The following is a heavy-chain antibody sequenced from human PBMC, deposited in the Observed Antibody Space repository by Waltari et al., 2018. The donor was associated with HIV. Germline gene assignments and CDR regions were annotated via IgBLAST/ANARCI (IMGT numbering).Heavy chain of an antibody. CDR1: GFTLSSYW. V-gene: IGHV3-7*01. CDR3: ARDRHYDILTGSYFDY. Sequence: EVQLVESGGGLVQPGGSLSLSCAASGFTLSSYWLSWVRQAPGKGLEGVANIKQDGSEKYYVDSVKGRFTISRDNAKNSLYLQMNSLRAEDTAVYYCARDRHYDILTGSYFDYWGQGTLVTVSS. J-gene: IGHJ4*02. CDR2: IKQDGSEK. D-gene: IGHD3-9*01.